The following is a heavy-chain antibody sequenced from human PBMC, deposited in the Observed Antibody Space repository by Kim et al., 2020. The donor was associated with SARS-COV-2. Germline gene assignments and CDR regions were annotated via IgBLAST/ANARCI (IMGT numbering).Heavy chain of an antibody. CDR3: TRVEGDLFDY. CDR2: TT. V-gene: IGHV3-49*02. J-gene: IGHJ4*02. Sequence: TTEYAASVKGRCTISRDDSKSIAYLQMNSLKTEDTAVYYCTRVEGDLFDYWGQGTLVTVSS. D-gene: IGHD2-21*02.